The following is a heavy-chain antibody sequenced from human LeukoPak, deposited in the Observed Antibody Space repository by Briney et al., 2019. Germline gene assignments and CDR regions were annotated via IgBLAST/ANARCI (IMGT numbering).Heavy chain of an antibody. CDR3: AKLSTGYRSSWSHFDY. Sequence: PGGSLRLSCAASGFTFSSYGMHWVRQAPGKGLEWVAVISYDGSNKYYADSVKGRFTISRDNSKNTLYLQMNSLRAEDTAVYYCAKLSTGYRSSWSHFDYWGQGTLVTVSS. CDR1: GFTFSSYG. V-gene: IGHV3-30*18. J-gene: IGHJ4*02. CDR2: ISYDGSNK. D-gene: IGHD6-13*01.